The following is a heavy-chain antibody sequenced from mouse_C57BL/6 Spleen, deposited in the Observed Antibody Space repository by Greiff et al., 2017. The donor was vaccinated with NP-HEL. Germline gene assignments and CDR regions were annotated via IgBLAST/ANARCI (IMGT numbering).Heavy chain of an antibody. Sequence: QVHVKQSGTELVKPGASVKLSCKASGYTFTSYWMHWVKQRPGQGLEWIGNINPSNGGTNYNEKFKSKATLTVDKSSSTAYMQLSSLTSEDSAVYYCARSRITGTLDDWGQGTTLTVSS. D-gene: IGHD4-1*01. J-gene: IGHJ2*01. V-gene: IGHV1-53*01. CDR1: GYTFTSYW. CDR3: ARSRITGTLDD. CDR2: INPSNGGT.